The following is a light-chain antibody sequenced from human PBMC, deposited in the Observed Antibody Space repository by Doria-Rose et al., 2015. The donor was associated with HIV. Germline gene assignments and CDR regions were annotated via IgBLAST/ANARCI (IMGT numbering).Light chain of an antibody. V-gene: IGKV3-20*01. J-gene: IGKJ1*01. CDR1: QSFSITY. Sequence: EIVMTQSPGTLSLSTGERATLSCRASQSFSITYLAWYQQKPGQALSLLIYDGSTRATGIPDRFSASGSGTDFTLTINRLEPEDFALYYCHQYGTSWTFGQGTKVEI. CDR2: DGS. CDR3: HQYGTSWT.